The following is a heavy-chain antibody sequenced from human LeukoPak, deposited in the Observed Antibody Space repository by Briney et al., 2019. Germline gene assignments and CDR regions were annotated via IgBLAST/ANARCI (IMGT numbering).Heavy chain of an antibody. V-gene: IGHV3-53*01. CDR1: GFTVSSNY. J-gene: IGHJ4*02. CDR2: IYSGGST. CDR3: ARDGYKSDPYYFDY. Sequence: GGSLRLSCAASGFTVSSNYMSWVRQAPGKGLEWVSVIYSGGSTYYADSVKGRFTIYRDNSKNTLYLQMNSLRAEDTAVYYCARDGYKSDPYYFDYWGQGTLVTVSS. D-gene: IGHD5-24*01.